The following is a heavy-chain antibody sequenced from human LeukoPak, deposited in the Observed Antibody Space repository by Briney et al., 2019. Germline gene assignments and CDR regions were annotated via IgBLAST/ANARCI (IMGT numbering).Heavy chain of an antibody. J-gene: IGHJ4*02. Sequence: GASVKVSCKASGYTFTSYGISWVRQAPGQGLEWMGWISAYNGNTNYAQKLQGRVTMTTDTSTSTAYMELRSLRSDDTAVYYCASREGPMVRGDTPAYYFDYWGQGTLVTVSS. CDR2: ISAYNGNT. CDR1: GYTFTSYG. D-gene: IGHD3-10*01. V-gene: IGHV1-18*01. CDR3: ASREGPMVRGDTPAYYFDY.